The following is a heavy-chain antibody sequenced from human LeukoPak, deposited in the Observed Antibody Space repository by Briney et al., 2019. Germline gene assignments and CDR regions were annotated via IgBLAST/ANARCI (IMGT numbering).Heavy chain of an antibody. Sequence: SQTLSLTCTVSGGSISSGAYYWSWIRQLPGKGLEWIGYIHYSGSSYYNPSLKSRLTISVDTSKNQFSLKLNSVTAADMAVYYCARDSGYSSGSPFDYWGQGTLVTVSS. CDR1: GGSISSGAYY. CDR3: ARDSGYSSGSPFDY. V-gene: IGHV4-31*03. J-gene: IGHJ4*02. D-gene: IGHD5-18*01. CDR2: IHYSGSS.